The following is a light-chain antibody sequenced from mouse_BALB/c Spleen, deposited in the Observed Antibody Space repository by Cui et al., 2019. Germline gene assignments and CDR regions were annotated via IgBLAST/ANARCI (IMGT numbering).Light chain of an antibody. V-gene: IGKV10-94*01. J-gene: IGKJ4*01. Sequence: DIQMTQTTSSPSASLADRVTISCSASQGISNYLNWYQQKPDGTFKILIYYTSSLPSGVPSRFSGSGSGTDYSLTISNLEPEDIATYYCQQYSKIPPTFGSGTKLEIK. CDR1: QGISNY. CDR3: QQYSKIPPT. CDR2: YTS.